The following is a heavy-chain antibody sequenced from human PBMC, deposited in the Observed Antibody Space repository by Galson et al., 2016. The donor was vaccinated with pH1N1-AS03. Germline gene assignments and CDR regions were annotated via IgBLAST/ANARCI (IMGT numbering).Heavy chain of an antibody. D-gene: IGHD2-15*01. CDR2: MNPDSGKT. CDR3: ARGVVDCSGHDCSGTLRFYP. Sequence: SVKVSCKASGYTFTTYDINWVRQAPGQGLEWMGWMNPDSGKTGYAPSFQGRVTITRDTSISTAYMELSSLRSEDTAVYYCARGVVDCSGHDCSGTLRFYPGRQGTLVTDSS. J-gene: IGHJ5*02. V-gene: IGHV1-8*03. CDR1: GYTFTTYD.